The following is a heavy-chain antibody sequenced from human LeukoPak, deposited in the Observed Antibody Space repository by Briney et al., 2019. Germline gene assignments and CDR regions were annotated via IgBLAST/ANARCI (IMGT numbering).Heavy chain of an antibody. J-gene: IGHJ4*02. Sequence: SQTLSLTRSVSGASITSAYNYWSWIRQPAGEGLEWIGRIYDGGTTDYNPSLGGRVTMSLDTSDNEFSLRLRYVTAADTAVYYCARNGAVTSFDYWGQGILVTVS. CDR3: ARNGAVTSFDY. CDR2: IYDGGTT. CDR1: GASITSAYNY. D-gene: IGHD3-3*01. V-gene: IGHV4-61*02.